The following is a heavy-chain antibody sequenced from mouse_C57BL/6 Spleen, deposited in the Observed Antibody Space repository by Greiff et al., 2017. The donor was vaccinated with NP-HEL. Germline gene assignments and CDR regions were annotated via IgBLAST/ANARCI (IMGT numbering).Heavy chain of an antibody. CDR3: ARRDWYFDV. CDR1: GFTFSDYG. J-gene: IGHJ1*03. V-gene: IGHV5-17*01. CDR2: ISSGSSTI. Sequence: EVMLVESGGGLVKPGGSLKLSCAASGFTFSDYGMHWVRQAPEKGLEWVAYISSGSSTIYYADKVKGRFTISRDNAKNTLFLQITSLRSEDTAMYYCARRDWYFDVWGTGTTVTVSS.